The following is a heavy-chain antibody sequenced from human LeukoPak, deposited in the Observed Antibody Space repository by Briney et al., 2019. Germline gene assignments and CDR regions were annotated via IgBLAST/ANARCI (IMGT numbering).Heavy chain of an antibody. Sequence: GGSLRLSCAASGFTVTSNYMTWVRQAPGKGLEWVSVIYSGDITFYADSVKGRFTISRDTSKNTLYLQMNSLRAEDTAVYYCARDRLMKRYFDYWGQGTLVTVSS. V-gene: IGHV3-53*05. CDR2: IYSGDIT. CDR1: GFTVTSNY. J-gene: IGHJ4*02. CDR3: ARDRLMKRYFDY.